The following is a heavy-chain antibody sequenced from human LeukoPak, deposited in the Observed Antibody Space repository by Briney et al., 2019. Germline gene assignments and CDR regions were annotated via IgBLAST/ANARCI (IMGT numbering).Heavy chain of an antibody. CDR2: INPNSGGT. V-gene: IGHV1-2*02. J-gene: IGHJ4*02. Sequence: EASVKVSCKASGYTFTGYYMHWVRQAPGQGLGWMGWINPNSGGTNYAQKFQGRVTMTRDTSISTAYMELSRLRSDDTAVYYCARVLELNYDFWSGYWGYFDYWGQGTLVTVSS. D-gene: IGHD3-3*01. CDR3: ARVLELNYDFWSGYWGYFDY. CDR1: GYTFTGYY.